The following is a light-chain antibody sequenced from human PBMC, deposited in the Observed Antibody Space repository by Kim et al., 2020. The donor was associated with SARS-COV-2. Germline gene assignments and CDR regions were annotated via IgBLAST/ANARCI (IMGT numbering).Light chain of an antibody. J-gene: IGLJ3*02. CDR2: QDS. CDR1: NLGDKY. Sequence: VSPGQTASITCSGDNLGDKYACWYQQKPGQSPVLVIYQDSKRPSGIPERFSGSNSGNTATLTISGTQAMDEADYYCQAWDRSTGWVFGGGTQLTVL. V-gene: IGLV3-1*01. CDR3: QAWDRSTGWV.